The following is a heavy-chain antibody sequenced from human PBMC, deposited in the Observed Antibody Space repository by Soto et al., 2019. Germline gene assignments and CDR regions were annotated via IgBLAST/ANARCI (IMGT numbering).Heavy chain of an antibody. CDR1: GYTVTSYY. CDR2: INPKSGST. D-gene: IGHD2-2*01. V-gene: IGHV1-46*01. CDR3: ARAGIAYCTSTTCYLYYYVMDV. J-gene: IGHJ6*02. Sequence: GASVKVSCKASGYTVTSYYMHWVRQAPGQGLEWMGIINPKSGSTTYAQKFQGRVTMTRDTSTSTVYMELTSLTSGDTAVYYCARAGIAYCTSTTCYLYYYVMDVWGQGTTVTVSS.